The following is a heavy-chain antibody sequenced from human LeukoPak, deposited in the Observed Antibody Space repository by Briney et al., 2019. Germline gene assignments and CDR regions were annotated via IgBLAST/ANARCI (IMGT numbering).Heavy chain of an antibody. CDR3: ARVNYGDYGGPIFDY. V-gene: IGHV1-8*01. CDR2: MNPNSGNT. Sequence: EASVKVSCKASGYTFTSYDINWVRQATGQGLEWMGWMNPNSGNTGYAQKFQGRVTMTTDTSTSTAYMELRSLRSDDTAVYYCARVNYGDYGGPIFDYWGQGTLVTVSS. D-gene: IGHD4-17*01. J-gene: IGHJ4*02. CDR1: GYTFTSYD.